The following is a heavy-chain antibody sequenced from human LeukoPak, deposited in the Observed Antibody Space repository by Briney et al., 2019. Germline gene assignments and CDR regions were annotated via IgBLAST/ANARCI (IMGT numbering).Heavy chain of an antibody. CDR1: GDSIGSYY. D-gene: IGHD3-22*01. CDR3: ARSPHYYDSSGYYGGYYFDY. Sequence: SETLSLTCTVSGDSIGSYYWSWIRQSAGKGLEWIGRIYSSGTTDYNPSLKSRVTMSVDTSKNQFSLKLSSVTAADTAVYYCARSPHYYDSSGYYGGYYFDYWGQGTLVTVSS. CDR2: IYSSGTT. V-gene: IGHV4-4*07. J-gene: IGHJ4*02.